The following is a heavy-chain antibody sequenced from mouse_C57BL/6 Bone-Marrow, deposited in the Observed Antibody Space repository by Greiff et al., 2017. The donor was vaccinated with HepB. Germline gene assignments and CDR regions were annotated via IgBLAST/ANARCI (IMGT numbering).Heavy chain of an antibody. D-gene: IGHD4-1*01. J-gene: IGHJ2*01. V-gene: IGHV5-4*01. Sequence: EVNLVESGGGLVKPGGSLKLSCAASGFTFSSYAMSWVRQTPEKRLEWVATISDGGSYTYYPDNVKGRFTISRDNAKNNLYLQMSHLKSEDTAMYYCARDALLLGVDYWGQGTTLTVSS. CDR3: ARDALLLGVDY. CDR1: GFTFSSYA. CDR2: ISDGGSYT.